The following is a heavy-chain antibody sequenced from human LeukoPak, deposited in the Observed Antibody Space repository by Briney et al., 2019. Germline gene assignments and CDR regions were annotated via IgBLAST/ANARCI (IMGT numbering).Heavy chain of an antibody. CDR1: GFTFSSYS. CDR3: AKTSGKSWYPLDY. V-gene: IGHV3-48*01. Sequence: QSGGSLRLSCAASGFTFSSYSMNWVRQAPGKGLEWVSYISSSSSTIYYADSVKGRFTISRDNAKNSLYLQMNCLRAEDTAVYYCAKTSGKSWYPLDYWGQGTLVTVSS. J-gene: IGHJ4*02. CDR2: ISSSSSTI. D-gene: IGHD4-23*01.